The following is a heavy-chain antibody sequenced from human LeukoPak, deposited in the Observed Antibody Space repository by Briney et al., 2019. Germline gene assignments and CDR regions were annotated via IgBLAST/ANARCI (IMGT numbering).Heavy chain of an antibody. CDR1: GGSISSYY. CDR2: IYTSGST. Sequence: SETLSLTCTVSGGSISSYYWIWIRQPAAKELEWIGRIYTSGSTNYNPSLKSRVTMSVDTSKNQFSLKLSSVTAADTAVYYCAREPDYYDSSGYYYFDYWGQGTLVTVSS. J-gene: IGHJ4*02. V-gene: IGHV4-4*07. D-gene: IGHD3-22*01. CDR3: AREPDYYDSSGYYYFDY.